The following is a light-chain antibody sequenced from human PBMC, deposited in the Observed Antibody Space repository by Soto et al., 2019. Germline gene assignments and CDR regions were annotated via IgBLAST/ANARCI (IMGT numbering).Light chain of an antibody. J-gene: IGKJ1*01. CDR1: QSVSSSY. Sequence: EIVLTQSPGTLSLSPGERATLSCRASQSVSSSYLAWYQQKPGQAPRLLIYGASSRATGIPDRFSGSGSGTAFTLTIRRLEPEDFAVYYCQQYGSSPTFGQGTKVDIK. CDR3: QQYGSSPT. V-gene: IGKV3-20*01. CDR2: GAS.